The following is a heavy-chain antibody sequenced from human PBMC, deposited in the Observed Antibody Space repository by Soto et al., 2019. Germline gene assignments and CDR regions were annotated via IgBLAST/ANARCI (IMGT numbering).Heavy chain of an antibody. CDR2: ISAYNGNT. D-gene: IGHD5-18*01. CDR1: GYTFTSYG. V-gene: IGHV1-18*04. Sequence: VASVKVSCKASGYTFTSYGISWVRQAPGQGLEWMGWISAYNGNTNYAQKLQGRVTMTTDTSTSTAYMELRSLRSDDTAVYYCARAVDTAMEGWFDPWGQGTLVTVS. J-gene: IGHJ5*02. CDR3: ARAVDTAMEGWFDP.